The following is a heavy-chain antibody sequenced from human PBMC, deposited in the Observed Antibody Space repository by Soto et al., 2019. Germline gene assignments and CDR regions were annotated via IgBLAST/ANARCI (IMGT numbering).Heavy chain of an antibody. CDR2: ISYDGSNT. J-gene: IGHJ4*02. CDR3: AKDGTVYRSGWYAPRLDY. CDR1: GFTFSSYG. V-gene: IGHV3-30*18. Sequence: QVQLVESGGGVVQPGRSLRLSCAASGFTFSSYGMHWVRQAPGKGLEWVAVISYDGSNTYYADSVKGRFTISRDNSKKTRYLHMNRLRAEDTAVYYGAKDGTVYRSGWYAPRLDYWGQGTLVTVSS. D-gene: IGHD6-19*01.